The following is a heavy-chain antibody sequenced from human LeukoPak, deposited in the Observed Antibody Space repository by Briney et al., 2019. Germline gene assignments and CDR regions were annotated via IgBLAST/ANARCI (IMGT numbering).Heavy chain of an antibody. CDR2: INAGNGNT. J-gene: IGHJ4*02. CDR1: GYTFTSYA. CDR3: ARDGHYGDYPVDY. V-gene: IGHV1-3*01. D-gene: IGHD4-17*01. Sequence: ASVKVSCKASGYTFTSYAMHWVRQAPGQRLEWMGWINAGNGNTKYPQKFQGRVTITRDTSASTAYMELSSLRSEDTAVYYCARDGHYGDYPVDYWGQGTLVTVSS.